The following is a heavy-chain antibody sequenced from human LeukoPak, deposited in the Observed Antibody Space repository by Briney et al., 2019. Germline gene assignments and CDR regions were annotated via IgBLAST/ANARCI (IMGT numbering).Heavy chain of an antibody. CDR2: ISGIDT. J-gene: IGHJ4*02. Sequence: GGSLRLSCAASGFTFSTYAMNWVRQAPGKGLEWVSTISGIDTFYADSVKGRFTISRDNSKNTLYLQMISLRAEDTAVYYCAKDAPDSGGWFFFDSWGQGTLVTVSS. V-gene: IGHV3-23*01. CDR3: AKDAPDSGGWFFFDS. D-gene: IGHD6-19*01. CDR1: GFTFSTYA.